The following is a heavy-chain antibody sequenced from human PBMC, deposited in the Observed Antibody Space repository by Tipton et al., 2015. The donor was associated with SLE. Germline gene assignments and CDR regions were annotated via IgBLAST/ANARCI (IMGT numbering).Heavy chain of an antibody. V-gene: IGHV4-59*13. J-gene: IGHJ4*02. CDR3: ASSPGVTLFRVVTYFDL. CDR1: DDSITTDY. D-gene: IGHD3-3*01. Sequence: TLSLTCTVSDDSITTDYWTWIRQPPGKGLEYIGYVSYSGVTNSNPSLQSRVTMSIDASKKQVSLRLSSVTAADTAVYYCASSPGVTLFRVVTYFDLWGQGILATVSS. CDR2: VSYSGVT.